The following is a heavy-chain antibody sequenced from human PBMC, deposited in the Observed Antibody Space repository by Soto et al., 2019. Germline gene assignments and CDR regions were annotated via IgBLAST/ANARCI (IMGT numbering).Heavy chain of an antibody. D-gene: IGHD3-10*01. CDR3: ARVVRELMVPGRYYYMDV. CDR2: IYSGGST. CDR1: GFTVSSNY. Sequence: PGGSLRLSCAASGFTVSSNYMSWVRQAPGKGLEWVSVIYSGGSTYYADSVKGRFTISRHNSKNTLYLQMNSLRAEDTAVYYCARVVRELMVPGRYYYMDVWGKGTTVTV. V-gene: IGHV3-53*04. J-gene: IGHJ6*03.